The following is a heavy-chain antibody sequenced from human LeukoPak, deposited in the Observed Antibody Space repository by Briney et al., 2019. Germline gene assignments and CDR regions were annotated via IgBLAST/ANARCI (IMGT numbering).Heavy chain of an antibody. CDR2: IGASGADT. J-gene: IGHJ3*01. CDR1: GFTFSSYA. D-gene: IGHD3-22*01. Sequence: GGSLRLSCAASGFTFSSYAMTWVRQAPGKGLEWVSVIGASGADTYYSDSVKGRFTVSRDNSQNTLFLHMSSLRAEDTAVYFCARRPSDTSGYYLGAFHDWGQGTTVTVSS. CDR3: ARRPSDTSGYYLGAFHD. V-gene: IGHV3-23*01.